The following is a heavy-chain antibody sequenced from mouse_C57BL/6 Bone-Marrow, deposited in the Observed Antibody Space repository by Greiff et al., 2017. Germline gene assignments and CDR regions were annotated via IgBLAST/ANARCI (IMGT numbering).Heavy chain of an antibody. CDR3: ARIYYGTPMDY. CDR1: GFTFSDYY. D-gene: IGHD2-1*01. Sequence: EVKVEESGGGLVQPGGSLKLSCAASGFTFSDYYMYWVRQTPEKRLEWVAYISNGGGSTYYPDTVKGRFTISRDNAKNTLYLQMSRLKSEDTAMYYCARIYYGTPMDYWGQGTSVTVSS. CDR2: ISNGGGST. J-gene: IGHJ4*01. V-gene: IGHV5-12*01.